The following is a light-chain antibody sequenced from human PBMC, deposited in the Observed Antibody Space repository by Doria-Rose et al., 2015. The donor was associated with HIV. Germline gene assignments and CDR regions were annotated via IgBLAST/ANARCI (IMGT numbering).Light chain of an antibody. CDR1: QSFSSTY. CDR3: HQYGTSWT. J-gene: IGKJ1*01. V-gene: IGKV3-20*01. CDR2: DGS. Sequence: EIVMTQSPGTLSLSPGERAALSCRANQSFSSTYLAWYQQKPGQAPSLLIYDGSTRATGIPDRFSASGSGTDFTLTINRLEPEDFALYYCHQYGTSWTFGQETKVEI.